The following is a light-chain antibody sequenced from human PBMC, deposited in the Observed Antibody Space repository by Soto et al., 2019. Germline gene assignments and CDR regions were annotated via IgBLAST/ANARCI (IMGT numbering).Light chain of an antibody. J-gene: IGKJ1*01. Sequence: DIQLTQAPSTLSASLGDRVSITCRASQSISRWLAWYQQRPGKAPKLLIYKASSLESGVPSRFSGSGSGTEFTLTISILQSDDFANYYCQQYTTYWTFGQGTKVDIK. CDR1: QSISRW. CDR2: KAS. CDR3: QQYTTYWT. V-gene: IGKV1-5*03.